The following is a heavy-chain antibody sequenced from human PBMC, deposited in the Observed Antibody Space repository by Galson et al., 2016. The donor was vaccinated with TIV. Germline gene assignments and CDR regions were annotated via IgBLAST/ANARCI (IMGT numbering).Heavy chain of an antibody. CDR3: ARSDGYQKDALDV. Sequence: SVKVSCKASGYTFTGYFLHWVRQAPGHGPEWMGWINPKTGAITYAQNHQGRVTMTGDTSTSTVYMELNRLQSDDTAVYFCARSDGYQKDALDVWGQGTMVTVSS. V-gene: IGHV1-2*02. J-gene: IGHJ3*01. D-gene: IGHD3-16*02. CDR1: GYTFTGYF. CDR2: INPKTGAI.